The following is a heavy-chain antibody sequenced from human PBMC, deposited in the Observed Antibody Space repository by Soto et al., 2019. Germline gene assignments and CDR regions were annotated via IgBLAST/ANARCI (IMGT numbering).Heavy chain of an antibody. Sequence: PGESLKHWWKCSGYIFGNYWSGWVRQMPGKGLEWMGIIYGSDSDTRYSPSFQVQVTISADKSISTAYLQWSSLKASDTAMYYCARVAIFGEVRAFDIWGQGTMVNVSS. D-gene: IGHD3-3*01. V-gene: IGHV5-51*01. CDR3: ARVAIFGEVRAFDI. J-gene: IGHJ3*02. CDR1: GYIFGNYW. CDR2: IYGSDSDT.